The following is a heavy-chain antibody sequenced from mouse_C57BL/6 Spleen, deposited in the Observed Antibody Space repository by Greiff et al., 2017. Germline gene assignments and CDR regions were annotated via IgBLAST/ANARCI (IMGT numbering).Heavy chain of an antibody. CDR1: GFSLTSYG. V-gene: IGHV2-6-1*01. D-gene: IGHD1-1*01. CDR3: ARQNYGSSFYYAMDY. Sequence: VKLVESGPGLVAPSQSLSITCTVSGFSLTSYGVHWVRQPPGKGLEWLVVIWSDGSTTYNSALKSRLSISKDNSKSQVFLKMNSLQTDDTAMYYCARQNYGSSFYYAMDYWGQGTSVTVSS. CDR2: IWSDGST. J-gene: IGHJ4*01.